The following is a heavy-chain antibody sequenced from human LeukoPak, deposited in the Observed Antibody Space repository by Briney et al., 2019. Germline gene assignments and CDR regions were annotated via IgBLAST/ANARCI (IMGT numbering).Heavy chain of an antibody. D-gene: IGHD3-22*01. CDR1: GYTFTGYY. Sequence: ASVKVSCKASGYTFTGYYMHWVRQAPGQGLEWMGWINPNSGVTNYAQKFQGRVTMTRDTSISTAYMELSRLRSDDTAVYYRARDGVGYYDSSGYYYFQHWGQGTLVTVSS. V-gene: IGHV1-2*02. CDR3: ARDGVGYYDSSGYYYFQH. CDR2: INPNSGVT. J-gene: IGHJ1*01.